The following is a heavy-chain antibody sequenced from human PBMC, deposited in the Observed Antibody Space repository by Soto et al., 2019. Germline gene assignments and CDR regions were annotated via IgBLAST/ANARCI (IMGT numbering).Heavy chain of an antibody. CDR1: GYSFTSYW. V-gene: IGHV5-51*01. CDR2: IYPGDSDT. J-gene: IGHJ4*02. Sequence: EVQLVQSGAEVKKHGESLKISCKGSGYSFTSYWIGWVRQMPGKGLEWMGIIYPGDSDTRYSPSFQGKVTISADKSISTAYLQWSSLKASDTDMYYSARQGPYNWNDLSYWGQGTLVTVSS. CDR3: ARQGPYNWNDLSY. D-gene: IGHD1-20*01.